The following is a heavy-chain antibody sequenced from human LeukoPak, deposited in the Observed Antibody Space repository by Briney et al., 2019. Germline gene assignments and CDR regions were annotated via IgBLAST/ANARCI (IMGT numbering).Heavy chain of an antibody. Sequence: SETLSLTCTVSGDSISSGDYYWSWIRQPPGKGLEWIGYIYYSGSTHYNPSLKSRVTISVDTSKTQFSLKLSSVTASDTAVYYCARPKDGNFQHWGQGTLVTVSS. CDR2: IYYSGST. CDR3: ARPKDGNFQH. V-gene: IGHV4-30-4*01. J-gene: IGHJ1*01. CDR1: GDSISSGDYY. D-gene: IGHD1-26*01.